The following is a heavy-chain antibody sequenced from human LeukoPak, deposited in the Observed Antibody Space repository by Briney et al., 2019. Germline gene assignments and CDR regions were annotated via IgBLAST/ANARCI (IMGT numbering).Heavy chain of an antibody. Sequence: ASVKVSCKASGYTFTGYYMHWVRQAPGRGLEWMGWINPISGVTNFAQNFLGRVSMSRDTSIRTAYLDMYSLTFDDTAVFYCARGGYSGFDPFDYWGQGTLVTVSS. CDR2: INPISGVT. CDR1: GYTFTGYY. D-gene: IGHD5-12*01. CDR3: ARGGYSGFDPFDY. V-gene: IGHV1-2*02. J-gene: IGHJ4*02.